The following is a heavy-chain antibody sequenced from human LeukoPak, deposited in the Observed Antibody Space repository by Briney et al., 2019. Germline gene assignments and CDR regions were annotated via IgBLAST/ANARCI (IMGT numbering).Heavy chain of an antibody. J-gene: IGHJ4*02. Sequence: GGSLRLSCAASGFTFTNFEMNWVRQAPGKGLEWVSYIPYSGSNTSYGDSVKGLFLISRENAKNSLYLQLNSLRAEDTAVYYCARGGVAAAGSETRFDYWGQGTLVTVSA. CDR2: IPYSGSNT. CDR1: GFTFTNFE. CDR3: ARGGVAAAGSETRFDY. D-gene: IGHD6-13*01. V-gene: IGHV3-48*03.